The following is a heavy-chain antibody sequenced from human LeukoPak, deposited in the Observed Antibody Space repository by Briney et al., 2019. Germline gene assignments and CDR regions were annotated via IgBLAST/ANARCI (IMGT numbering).Heavy chain of an antibody. CDR1: GFTFSTYG. J-gene: IGHJ6*04. CDR2: ISGSGGST. V-gene: IGHV3-23*01. Sequence: GGSLRLSCAASGFTFSTYGMSWVRQAPGKGLEWVSSISGSGGSTYYADSVKGRFTISRDNSKNTLYLQMNSLRAEDTAVYYCAELGITMIGGVWGKGTTVTISS. CDR3: AELGITMIGGV. D-gene: IGHD3-10*02.